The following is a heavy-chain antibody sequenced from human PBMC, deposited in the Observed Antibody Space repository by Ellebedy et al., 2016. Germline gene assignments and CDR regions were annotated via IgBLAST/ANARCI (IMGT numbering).Heavy chain of an antibody. CDR3: ARDRAYAFDI. D-gene: IGHD1-26*01. CDR2: IGTSTTSK. CDR1: GFTFSSYS. J-gene: IGHJ3*02. Sequence: GESLKISCAASGFTFSSYSMNWVRQAPGKGLDWVSSIGTSTTSKHYADSVKGRFTISRDNAENSVYLQMNSLRADDTAVYYCARDRAYAFDIWGQGTMVTVSS. V-gene: IGHV3-21*06.